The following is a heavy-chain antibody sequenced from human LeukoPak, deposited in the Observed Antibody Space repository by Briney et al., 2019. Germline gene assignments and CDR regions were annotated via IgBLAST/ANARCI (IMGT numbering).Heavy chain of an antibody. CDR2: ISGSGSST. D-gene: IGHD1-26*01. CDR1: GFTFSSYA. V-gene: IGHV3-23*01. CDR3: AKDKGWGYSAYDCYGMDV. Sequence: GGSLRLSCAASGFTFSSYAMSWVRQAPGKGLEWVSAISGSGSSTYYADSVKGRFTISRDNSKNTLYLQMNSLRAEDTAVYYCAKDKGWGYSAYDCYGMDVWGQGTTVTVSS. J-gene: IGHJ6*02.